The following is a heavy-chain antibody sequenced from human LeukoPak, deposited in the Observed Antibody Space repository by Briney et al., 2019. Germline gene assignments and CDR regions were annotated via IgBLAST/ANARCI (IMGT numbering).Heavy chain of an antibody. J-gene: IGHJ4*02. V-gene: IGHV3-21*01. CDR3: AISSGGSCYQ. D-gene: IGHD2-15*01. CDR2: ISSSSNYI. Sequence: GGSLRLSCAASGFTFSSYSMNWVRQAPGKGLEWVSSISSSSNYIYYADSMKGRFTISRDNAKNSLYLQMNSLRAEDTAVYYCAISSGGSCYQWGQGALVTVSS. CDR1: GFTFSSYS.